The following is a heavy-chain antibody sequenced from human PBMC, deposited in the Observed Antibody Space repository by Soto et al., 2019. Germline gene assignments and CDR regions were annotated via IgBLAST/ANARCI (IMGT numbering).Heavy chain of an antibody. CDR1: GYTFTGYY. Sequence: ASVKVSCKASGYTFTGYYMHWVRQAPGQGLEWVGWINPNSGGTNYAQKFQGRVTMTRDTSISTAYMELSRLRSDDTAVYYCAREDTAMVGFDYWGQGTLVTVSS. J-gene: IGHJ4*02. CDR3: AREDTAMVGFDY. CDR2: INPNSGGT. V-gene: IGHV1-2*02. D-gene: IGHD5-18*01.